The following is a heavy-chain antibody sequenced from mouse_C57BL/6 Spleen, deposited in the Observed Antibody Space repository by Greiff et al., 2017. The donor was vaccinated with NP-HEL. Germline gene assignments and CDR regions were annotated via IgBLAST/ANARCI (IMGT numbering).Heavy chain of an antibody. CDR2: IYPGDGDT. CDR1: GYAFSSYW. Sequence: QVQLQQSGAELVKPGASVKISCKASGYAFSSYWMNWVKQRPGKGLEWIGQIYPGDGDTNYNGKFKGKATLTADKSSSTAYMQLSSLTSEDSAVYFWARSTVVATDYAMDYWGRGTSVTVSS. V-gene: IGHV1-80*01. D-gene: IGHD1-1*01. J-gene: IGHJ4*01. CDR3: ARSTVVATDYAMDY.